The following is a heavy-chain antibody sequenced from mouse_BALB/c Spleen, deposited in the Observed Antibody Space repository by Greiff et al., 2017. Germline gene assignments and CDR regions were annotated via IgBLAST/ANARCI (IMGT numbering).Heavy chain of an antibody. V-gene: IGHV5-4*02. D-gene: IGHD1-2*01. J-gene: IGHJ1*01. Sequence: EVQRVESGGGLVKPGGSLKLSCAASGFTFSDYYMYWVRQTPEKRLEWVATISDGGSYTYYPDSVKGRFTISRDNAKNNLYLQMSSLKSEDTAMYYCARDRGTATYFDVWGAGTTVTVSS. CDR2: ISDGGSYT. CDR3: ARDRGTATYFDV. CDR1: GFTFSDYY.